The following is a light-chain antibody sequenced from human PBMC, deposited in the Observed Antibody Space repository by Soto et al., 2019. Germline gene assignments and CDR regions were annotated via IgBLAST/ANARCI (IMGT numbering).Light chain of an antibody. CDR2: VAS. V-gene: IGKV1-39*01. CDR3: QQTYRTPRT. Sequence: DIQMTQSPSSLSASVGDRVTITCRASQIIATYLNWYQQNSGNAPNLLIYVASTLQSGVPSRFSGSGSGTDFTLTISSLQPEDFATYSCQQTYRTPRTFGQGTKVEIK. CDR1: QIIATY. J-gene: IGKJ1*01.